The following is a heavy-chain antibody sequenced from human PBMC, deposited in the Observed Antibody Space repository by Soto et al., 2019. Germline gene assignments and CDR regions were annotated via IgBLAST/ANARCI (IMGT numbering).Heavy chain of an antibody. CDR3: AKVGETYYYYGMDV. V-gene: IGHV3-30*18. CDR1: GFTFSSYG. J-gene: IGHJ6*02. Sequence: GGSMRLSCAASGFTFSSYGMHWVRQAPGKGLEWVAVISYDGSNKYYADSVKGRFTISRDNYKNTLYLQMNSLRAEDTAVYYGAKVGETYYYYGMDVWGQGTTVTVSS. D-gene: IGHD2-21*01. CDR2: ISYDGSNK.